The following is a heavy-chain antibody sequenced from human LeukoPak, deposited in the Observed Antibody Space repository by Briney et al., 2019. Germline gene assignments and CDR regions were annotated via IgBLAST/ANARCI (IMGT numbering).Heavy chain of an antibody. CDR3: ARTGRQQLDRDYYYYYGMDV. CDR1: GYTFTSYG. J-gene: IGHJ6*02. V-gene: IGHV1-2*06. D-gene: IGHD6-13*01. Sequence: ASVKVSCKASGYTFTSYGISWVRQAPGQGLEWMGRINPNSGGTNYAQKFQGRVTMTRDTSISTAYMELSRLRSDDTAVYYCARTGRQQLDRDYYYYYGMDVWGQGTTVTVSS. CDR2: INPNSGGT.